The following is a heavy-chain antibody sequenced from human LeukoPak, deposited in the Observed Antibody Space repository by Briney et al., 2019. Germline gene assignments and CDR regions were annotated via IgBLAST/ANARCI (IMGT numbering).Heavy chain of an antibody. D-gene: IGHD4-17*01. CDR1: GFTFSDYY. V-gene: IGHV3-7*01. CDR3: ARLGARQMLEY. CDR2: IKQDGGQI. J-gene: IGHJ4*02. Sequence: GGSLRLSCAASGFTFSDYYMSWVRQAPGKGLEWVANIKQDGGQIYYLESVKGRFTVSRDNAKNSLYLQMNSLRAEDTAVYYCARLGARQMLEYWGQGTLVTVSS.